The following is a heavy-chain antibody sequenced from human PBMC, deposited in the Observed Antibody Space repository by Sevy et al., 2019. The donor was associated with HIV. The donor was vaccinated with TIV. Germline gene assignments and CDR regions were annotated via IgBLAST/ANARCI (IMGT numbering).Heavy chain of an antibody. CDR3: AKSLYDSTGYYPVLDY. CDR1: GFTFNTYA. CDR2: ISNGGERT. J-gene: IGHJ4*02. D-gene: IGHD3-22*01. V-gene: IGHV3-23*01. Sequence: GGSLRLSCEASGFTFNTYAMNWVRQAPGKGLEWVSGISNGGERTDYTDSVKGRVTISRDNFKNTLFLQLNSLRADDTAVYYFAKSLYDSTGYYPVLDYWGQGTPVTVSS.